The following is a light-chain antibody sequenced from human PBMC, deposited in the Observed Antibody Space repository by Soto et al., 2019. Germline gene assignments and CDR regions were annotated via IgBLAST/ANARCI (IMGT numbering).Light chain of an antibody. CDR2: GTS. CDR3: QQYGRSLWT. J-gene: IGKJ1*01. CDR1: QSVSSY. V-gene: IGKV3-20*01. Sequence: EIVLTQSPATLSLSPGERATLSCRASQSVSSYLAWYQQKPGQAPRLLIYGTSNRATGIPDRFSGSGSGTDFTLTISRLEPEDFAVYYCQQYGRSLWTFGPGTKVDIK.